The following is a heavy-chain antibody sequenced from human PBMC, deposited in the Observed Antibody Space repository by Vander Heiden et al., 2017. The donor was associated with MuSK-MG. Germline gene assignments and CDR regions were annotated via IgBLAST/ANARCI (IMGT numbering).Heavy chain of an antibody. CDR1: GFTFSSYG. Sequence: QVQLVESGGGVVQPGRSLRLSCAASGFTFSSYGMHWVRQAPGKGLEWVAVISYDGSNKYYADAVKGRFTISRDNSKNTLYLQMNSMRGEDTAVYYCAKDPESVAAGYFDYWGQGTLVTVSS. D-gene: IGHD6-25*01. CDR2: ISYDGSNK. J-gene: IGHJ4*02. CDR3: AKDPESVAAGYFDY. V-gene: IGHV3-30*18.